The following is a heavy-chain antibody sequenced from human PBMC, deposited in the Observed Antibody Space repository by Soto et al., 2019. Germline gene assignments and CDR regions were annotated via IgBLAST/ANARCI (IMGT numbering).Heavy chain of an antibody. Sequence: QITLKESGPTLVKPTQTLTLTCTFSGFSLSTSGVGVGWIRQPPGKALEWLALIYWDDDKRYSPSLKSRLTITKDPSKNQVVLTMTNMDPVDTATYYCAHRQDNSYGYLWYFDYWGQGTLVTVSS. CDR1: GFSLSTSGVG. J-gene: IGHJ4*02. CDR3: AHRQDNSYGYLWYFDY. CDR2: IYWDDDK. V-gene: IGHV2-5*02. D-gene: IGHD5-18*01.